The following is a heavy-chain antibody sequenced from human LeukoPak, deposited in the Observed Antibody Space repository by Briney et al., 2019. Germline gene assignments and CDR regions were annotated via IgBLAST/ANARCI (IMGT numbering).Heavy chain of an antibody. J-gene: IGHJ4*02. CDR2: FDPENGET. CDR1: GYTLTELS. D-gene: IGHD6-19*01. Sequence: ASVRVSCKVSGYTLTELSIHWVRQTPGKGLEWMGGFDPENGETIYAQKFQGRVTMTEDTSTDTAYMELSTLRSEDTAVYYYATLHSSGSFFDYWGQGTLVTVSS. V-gene: IGHV1-24*01. CDR3: ATLHSSGSFFDY.